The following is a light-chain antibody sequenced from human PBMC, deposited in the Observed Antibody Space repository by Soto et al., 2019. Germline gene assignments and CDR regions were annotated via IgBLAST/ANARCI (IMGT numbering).Light chain of an antibody. CDR1: ESVSRN. CDR2: DAS. V-gene: IGKV3-11*01. CDR3: QQRSNWPPNT. Sequence: EVVMTQSPATLSVSPGEIATLSCSASESVSRNLAWYQQKPGQAPRLLIYDASNRATGIPARFSGSGSGTDFTLTISSLEPEDFAVYYCQQRSNWPPNTFGGGTKVDIK. J-gene: IGKJ4*01.